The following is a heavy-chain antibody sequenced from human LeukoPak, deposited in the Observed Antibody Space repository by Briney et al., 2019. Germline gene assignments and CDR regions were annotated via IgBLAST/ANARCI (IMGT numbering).Heavy chain of an antibody. V-gene: IGHV4-34*01. D-gene: IGHD2-8*02. J-gene: IGHJ6*03. CDR1: GGSFSGYY. CDR2: INHSGST. CDR3: ARGRAWVSWCYYYMDV. Sequence: PSETLSLTCAVYGGSFSGYYWSWIRQPPGKGLEWIGEINHSGSTNYNPSLKSRVTISVDTSKNQFSLKLSSVTAADTAVYYCARGRAWVSWCYYYMDVWGKGTTVTVSS.